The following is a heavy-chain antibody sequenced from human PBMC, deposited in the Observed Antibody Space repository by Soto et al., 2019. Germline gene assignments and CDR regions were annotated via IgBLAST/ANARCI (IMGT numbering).Heavy chain of an antibody. CDR2: ISYDGSNK. D-gene: IGHD2-2*01. CDR3: ARDSRARQVDY. V-gene: IGHV3-30-3*01. Sequence: QVQLVESGGGVVQPGRSLRLSCAASGFTFSSYAMHWVRQAPGKGLEWVAVISYDGSNKYYADSVKGRFTISRDNSKNTLYLQMNSLRAEDTAVYYCARDSRARQVDYWGQGTLVTVSS. J-gene: IGHJ4*02. CDR1: GFTFSSYA.